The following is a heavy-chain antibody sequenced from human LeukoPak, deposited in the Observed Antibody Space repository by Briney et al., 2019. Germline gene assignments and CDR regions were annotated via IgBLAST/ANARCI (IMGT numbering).Heavy chain of an antibody. J-gene: IGHJ4*02. D-gene: IGHD3-22*01. V-gene: IGHV1-24*01. CDR2: FDPEDGET. Sequence: ASVKVSCKVSGYTLTELSMHWVRQAPGKGLERMGGFDPEDGETIYAQKFQGRVTMTEDTSTDTAYMELSSLRSEDTAVYYCATKPGTYYYDSSGYLDYWGQGTLVTVSS. CDR3: ATKPGTYYYDSSGYLDY. CDR1: GYTLTELS.